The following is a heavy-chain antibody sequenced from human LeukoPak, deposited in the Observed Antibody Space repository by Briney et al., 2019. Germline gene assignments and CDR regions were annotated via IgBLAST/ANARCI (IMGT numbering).Heavy chain of an antibody. D-gene: IGHD3-3*01. J-gene: IGHJ4*02. CDR3: AKGFLGDQHYFDY. Sequence: GRSVRLSCSASGFTFYYFAMHWVGPAPGKGLEGGSDIRWCGGSFGYADSVKGRFTISRAKAKDSLYLQMHSPRAEDAALYYCAKGFLGDQHYFDYCGRGTLVTVSS. V-gene: IGHV3-9*01. CDR1: GFTFYYFA. CDR2: IRWCGGSF.